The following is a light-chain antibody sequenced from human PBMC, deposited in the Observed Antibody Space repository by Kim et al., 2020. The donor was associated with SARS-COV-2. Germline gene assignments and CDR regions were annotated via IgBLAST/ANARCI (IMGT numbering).Light chain of an antibody. CDR3: QVWDSSSDHRV. J-gene: IGLJ3*02. Sequence: PGKTGRITWGGNNIGSKSVHWYQQKPGQAPVLVIYYDSDRPSGIPERFSGSNSGNTATLTISRVEAGDEADYYCQVWDSSSDHRVFGGGTQLTVL. V-gene: IGLV3-21*04. CDR1: NIGSKS. CDR2: YDS.